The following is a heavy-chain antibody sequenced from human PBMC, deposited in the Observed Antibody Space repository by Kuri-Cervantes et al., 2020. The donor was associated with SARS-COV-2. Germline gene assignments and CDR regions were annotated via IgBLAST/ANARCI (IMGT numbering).Heavy chain of an antibody. Sequence: KVSCKGSRYSFTSYWIGWVRQMPGKGLEWMGLIYPGDSDTRYSPSFQGQVTISADKSISTAYLQWSSLKASDTAMYYCARQSRGATATVTTDYYYYGMDVWGQGTTVTVSS. CDR3: ARQSRGATATVTTDYYYYGMDV. V-gene: IGHV5-51*01. CDR2: IYPGDSDT. D-gene: IGHD4-17*01. J-gene: IGHJ6*02. CDR1: RYSFTSYW.